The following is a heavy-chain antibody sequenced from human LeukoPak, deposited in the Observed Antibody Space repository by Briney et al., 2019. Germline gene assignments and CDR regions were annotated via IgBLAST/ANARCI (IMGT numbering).Heavy chain of an antibody. CDR2: IIPIFGTA. D-gene: IGHD6-19*01. J-gene: IGHJ5*02. CDR3: ARCLVRVWSWFDP. CDR1: GGTFSSYA. Sequence: SVKVSCKASGGTFSSYAISWVRQAPGQGLEWMGGIIPIFGTANYAQKFQGRVTITADKSTSTAYMELSSLRSEDTAVYYCARCLVRVWSWFDPWGQGTLVTVSS. V-gene: IGHV1-69*06.